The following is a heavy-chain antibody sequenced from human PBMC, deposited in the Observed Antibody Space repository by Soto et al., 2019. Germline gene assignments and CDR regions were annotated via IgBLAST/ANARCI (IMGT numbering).Heavy chain of an antibody. CDR3: AGGGGRLGPYYDFWSGSPYYMDV. J-gene: IGHJ6*03. V-gene: IGHV1-8*01. Sequence: ASVNVSCKASGYTFTSYDINWVRQATGQGPEWMGWMNPNSGNTGYAQKFQGRVTMTRNTSISTAYMELSSLRSEDTAVYYCAGGGGRLGPYYDFWSGSPYYMDVWCTATTVTLSS. CDR1: GYTFTSYD. CDR2: MNPNSGNT. D-gene: IGHD3-3*01.